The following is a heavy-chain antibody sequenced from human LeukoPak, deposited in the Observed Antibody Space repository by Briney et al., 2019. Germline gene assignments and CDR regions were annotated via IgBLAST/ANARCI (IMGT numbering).Heavy chain of an antibody. CDR3: ARVVDTAMVDWFDP. D-gene: IGHD5-18*01. V-gene: IGHV4-59*08. CDR1: GGSISSYY. CDR2: IYYSGST. J-gene: IGHJ5*02. Sequence: PSETLSLTCTVSGGSISSYYWSWIRQPPGKGLEWIGYIYYSGSTNYNPSLKSRVTISLDTSKNQFSLKLSSVTAADTAVYYCARVVDTAMVDWFDPWGQGTLVTVSS.